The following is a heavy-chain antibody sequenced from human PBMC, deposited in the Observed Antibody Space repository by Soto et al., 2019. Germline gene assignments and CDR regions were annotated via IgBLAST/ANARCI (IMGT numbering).Heavy chain of an antibody. J-gene: IGHJ6*02. CDR2: TYYRSKWYN. CDR3: ARDRSGSSDWLQTSAGYYGMDV. D-gene: IGHD3-9*01. CDR1: GDSVSSNSAA. V-gene: IGHV6-1*01. Sequence: SQTLSLTCAISGDSVSSNSAAWNWIRQSPSRGLEWLGRTYYRSKWYNDYAVSVKSRITINPDTSKNQFSLQLNSVTPEDTAVYYCARDRSGSSDWLQTSAGYYGMDVWGQGTTVTVSS.